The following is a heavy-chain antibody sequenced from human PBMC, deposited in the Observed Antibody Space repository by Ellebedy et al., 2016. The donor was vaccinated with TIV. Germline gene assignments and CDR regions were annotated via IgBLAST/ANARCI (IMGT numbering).Heavy chain of an antibody. J-gene: IGHJ4*02. D-gene: IGHD6-19*01. V-gene: IGHV3-74*01. CDR2: INSDGSST. CDR3: ARTPFEYSSSSYFDY. Sequence: GGSLRLSXAASGFTVSSYWMHWVRQGTGKGLVWVSRINSDGSSTRYADSVKGRFTISRDDAKNTLYLQMNSLRAEDTGVYYCARTPFEYSSSSYFDYWGQGTLVTVSS. CDR1: GFTVSSYW.